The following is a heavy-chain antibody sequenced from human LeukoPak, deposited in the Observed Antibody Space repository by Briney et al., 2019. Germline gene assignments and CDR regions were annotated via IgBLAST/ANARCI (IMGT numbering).Heavy chain of an antibody. J-gene: IGHJ4*02. V-gene: IGHV3-20*04. CDR3: ARDWGAAGLWDY. CDR1: GFKFDDYG. D-gene: IGHD6-13*01. CDR2: INWNGGST. Sequence: PGGSLRLSCAASGFKFDDYGMRWVRQAPGKGLEWVSGINWNGGSTGYTDSVKGRFTISRDNAKNSLYLQMNSLRAEDTAIYYCARDWGAAGLWDYWGQGTLVTVSS.